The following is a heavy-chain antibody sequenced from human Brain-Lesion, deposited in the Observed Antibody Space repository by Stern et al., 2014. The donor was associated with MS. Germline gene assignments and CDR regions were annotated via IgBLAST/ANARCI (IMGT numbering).Heavy chain of an antibody. Sequence: QVQLQESGPGLVKPSQTLSLTFTVSGGSISSGNYYWSWIRQPAGEGLEWIGRIYSSGSTQYNPPLQSRVTISADTSTNQFSPRRSSVTAADTAVYYCARGNYDVLTDNGGHGFDIWGQGTMVTVSS. CDR2: IYSSGST. V-gene: IGHV4-61*02. J-gene: IGHJ3*02. CDR1: GGSISSGNYY. D-gene: IGHD3-9*01. CDR3: ARGNYDVLTDNGGHGFDI.